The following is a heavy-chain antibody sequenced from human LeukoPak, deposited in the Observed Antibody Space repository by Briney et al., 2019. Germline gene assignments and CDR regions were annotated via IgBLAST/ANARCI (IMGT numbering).Heavy chain of an antibody. V-gene: IGHV1-18*04. D-gene: IGHD4-23*01. CDR1: GYTFRSYA. CDR3: ARESYYGGNYYYLDS. Sequence: ASVKVSCKASGYTFRSYALTWVRQAPGQGLESMGWVSPYTGHTEYAQTFQGRVTMTADTSTTTSYLELRSLRSDDTAMYFCARESYYGGNYYYLDSSGQGTLVTVSS. CDR2: VSPYTGHT. J-gene: IGHJ4*02.